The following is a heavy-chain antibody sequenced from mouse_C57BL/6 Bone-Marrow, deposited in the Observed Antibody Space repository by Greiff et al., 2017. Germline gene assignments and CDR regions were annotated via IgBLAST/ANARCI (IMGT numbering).Heavy chain of an antibody. D-gene: IGHD1-1*01. CDR1: GYAFSSYW. Sequence: QVQLQQSGAELVKPGASVKISCKASGYAFSSYWMNWVKQRPGKGLEWIGQIYPGDGDTNYNGKFKGKATLTADKSSSTAYMQLSSLTSEDSAVYFWARSEAYGSSPWFAYWGQGTLVTVSA. CDR2: IYPGDGDT. CDR3: ARSEAYGSSPWFAY. J-gene: IGHJ3*01. V-gene: IGHV1-80*01.